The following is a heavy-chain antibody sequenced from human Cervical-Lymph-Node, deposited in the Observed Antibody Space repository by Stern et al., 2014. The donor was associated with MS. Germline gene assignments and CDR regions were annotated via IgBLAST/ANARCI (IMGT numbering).Heavy chain of an antibody. CDR1: GFTFSSYG. CDR3: AKGGGYYRGGFDY. D-gene: IGHD3-22*01. Sequence: QVQLVESGGGVVQPGRSLRLSCAASGFTFSSYGMHWVRQAPGKGLEWVAVISYDGSNKYYADSVKGRFTISRDNSKNTLYLQMNSLRAEDTAVYYCAKGGGYYRGGFDYWGQGTLVTVSS. V-gene: IGHV3-30*18. CDR2: ISYDGSNK. J-gene: IGHJ4*02.